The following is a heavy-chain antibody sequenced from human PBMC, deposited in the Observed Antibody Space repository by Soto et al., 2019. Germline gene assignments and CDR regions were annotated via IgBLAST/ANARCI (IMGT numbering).Heavy chain of an antibody. CDR2: MRQDGSEK. Sequence: EVQVVESGGGLVQPGGSLRLSCAASGFTFSSYWMSWVRQAPGKGLEWVANMRQDGSEKYYVDSVKGRFTISRDNAKNSLYLQMNTLRAEDTAVYYWARILCSSTSCYTFDYWGQGTLVTVSS. CDR3: ARILCSSTSCYTFDY. V-gene: IGHV3-7*03. D-gene: IGHD2-2*02. CDR1: GFTFSSYW. J-gene: IGHJ4*02.